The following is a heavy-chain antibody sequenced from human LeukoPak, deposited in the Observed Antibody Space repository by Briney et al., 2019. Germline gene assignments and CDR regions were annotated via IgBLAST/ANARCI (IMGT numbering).Heavy chain of an antibody. CDR1: GYTFTSYA. CDR2: INAGNGNT. CDR3: ARDQVVVPYYYGMDV. D-gene: IGHD2-15*01. V-gene: IGHV1-3*01. J-gene: IGHJ6*02. Sequence: ASVKVSCKASGYTFTSYAMHWVRQAPGQRLEWMGWINAGNGNTKYSQKFQGRVTITADESTSTAYMELSSLRSEDTAVYYCARDQVVVPYYYGMDVWGQGTTVTVSS.